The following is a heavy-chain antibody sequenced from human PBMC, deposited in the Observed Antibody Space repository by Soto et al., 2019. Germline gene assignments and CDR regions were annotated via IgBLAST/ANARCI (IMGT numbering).Heavy chain of an antibody. Sequence: GSVKVYFKACGYPFTSYYMHLVRQAPGQGLEWMGIINPSGGSTSYAQKFQGRVTMTRDTSTSTVYMDLSSLRSEDTTVYYCARGPQSSSWYARAFDIWGQGTMVTVSS. CDR1: GYPFTSYY. CDR2: INPSGGST. J-gene: IGHJ3*02. D-gene: IGHD6-13*01. V-gene: IGHV1-46*01. CDR3: ARGPQSSSWYARAFDI.